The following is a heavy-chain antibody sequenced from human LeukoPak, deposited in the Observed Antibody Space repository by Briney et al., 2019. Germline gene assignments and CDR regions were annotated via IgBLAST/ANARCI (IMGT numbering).Heavy chain of an antibody. CDR3: AREGVDTAMVRYYFDY. V-gene: IGHV1-69*05. Sequence: GSSVKVSCKASGGTFSSYAISWVRQAPGQGLEWMGGIIPIFGTANYAQKFQGRVTITTDESTSTAYMELSSLRSEDTAVYYCAREGVDTAMVRYYFDYWGQGTLVTVSS. CDR2: IIPIFGTA. D-gene: IGHD5-18*01. CDR1: GGTFSSYA. J-gene: IGHJ4*02.